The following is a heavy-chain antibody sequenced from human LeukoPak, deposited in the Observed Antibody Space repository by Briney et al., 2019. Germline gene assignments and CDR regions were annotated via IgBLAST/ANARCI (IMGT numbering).Heavy chain of an antibody. Sequence: GGSLRLSCAASGFTVSSNYMSWVRQAPGKGLEWVSVIYSGGSTYFADSVRGRFTISRDNSKNTLYLQMNSLRAEDTAVYYCARATSAGIDYWGQGTLVTVSS. CDR2: IYSGGST. V-gene: IGHV3-53*01. CDR3: ARATSAGIDY. CDR1: GFTVSSNY. D-gene: IGHD6-13*01. J-gene: IGHJ4*02.